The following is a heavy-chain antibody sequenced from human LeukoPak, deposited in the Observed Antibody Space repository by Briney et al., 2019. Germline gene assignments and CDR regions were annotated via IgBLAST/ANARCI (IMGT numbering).Heavy chain of an antibody. V-gene: IGHV1-2*02. CDR2: INPNSGGT. CDR1: GYTFTGYY. D-gene: IGHD6-6*01. CDR3: ARENEYSSSSVDY. Sequence: GASVKVSCKASGYTFTGYYMHWVRQAPGQGLEWMGWINPNSGGTNYAQKFQGRVTMTRDTSISTAYTELSRLRSDDTAVYYCARENEYSSSSVDYWGQGTLVTVSS. J-gene: IGHJ4*02.